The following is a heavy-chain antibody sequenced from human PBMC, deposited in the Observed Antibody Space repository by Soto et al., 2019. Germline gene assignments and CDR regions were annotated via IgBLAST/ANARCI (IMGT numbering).Heavy chain of an antibody. D-gene: IGHD2-8*01. CDR1: GGSISSSSYY. CDR3: ARQKDIVLMVYGLGGRWFDP. V-gene: IGHV4-39*01. J-gene: IGHJ5*02. CDR2: IYYSGST. Sequence: SETLSLTCTVSGGSISSSSYYWGWIRQPPGKGLEWIGSIYYSGSTYYNPSLKSRVTISVDTSKNQFSLKLSSVTAADTAVYYCARQKDIVLMVYGLGGRWFDPWGQGTLVTVSS.